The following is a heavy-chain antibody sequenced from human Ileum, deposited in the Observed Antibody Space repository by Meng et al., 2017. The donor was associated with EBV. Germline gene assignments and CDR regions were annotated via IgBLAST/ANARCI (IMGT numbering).Heavy chain of an antibody. J-gene: IGHJ5*02. CDR1: GGPINSSSYY. CDR2: IYYSGRT. Sequence: QLQLQESGPGQVKPSETLSLPCTVSGGPINSSSYYWGWIRQPPGKGLEWIGSIYYSGRTYYNPSLKSRVTISVDTSKNQFSLKLSSVTAADTAVYYCARPIAAAGWFDPWGQGTLVTVSS. V-gene: IGHV4-39*01. CDR3: ARPIAAAGWFDP. D-gene: IGHD6-13*01.